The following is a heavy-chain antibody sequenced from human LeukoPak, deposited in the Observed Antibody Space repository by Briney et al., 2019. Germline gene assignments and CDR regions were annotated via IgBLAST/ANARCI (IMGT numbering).Heavy chain of an antibody. J-gene: IGHJ4*02. CDR1: GFTFSDYY. CDR2: ISSSSSYI. V-gene: IGHV3-21*01. Sequence: GGSLRLSCAASGFTFSDYYMNWIRQAPGKGLEWVSSISSSSSYIYYADSVKGRFTISRDNAKNSLYLQMNSLRAEDTAVYYCARTRNPHYDILTGYCFDYWGQGTLVTVSS. D-gene: IGHD3-9*01. CDR3: ARTRNPHYDILTGYCFDY.